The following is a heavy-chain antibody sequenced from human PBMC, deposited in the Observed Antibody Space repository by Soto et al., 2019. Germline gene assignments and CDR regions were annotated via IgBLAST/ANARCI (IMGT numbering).Heavy chain of an antibody. J-gene: IGHJ5*02. V-gene: IGHV4-39*01. CDR3: ARQPTTGDTDLWFDP. CDR2: IFYSGST. CDR1: GGSISTSRSY. D-gene: IGHD2-21*01. Sequence: SETVSLTCNVSGGSISTSRSYCAWIRQPPGKGLEWLANIFYSGSTYYNPSLASRVTVSVDTSKNEFSLKLRSVTAADTAVYYCARQPTTGDTDLWFDPWGQGTLVTV.